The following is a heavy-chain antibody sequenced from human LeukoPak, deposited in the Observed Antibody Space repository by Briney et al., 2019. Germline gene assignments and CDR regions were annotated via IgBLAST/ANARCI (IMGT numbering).Heavy chain of an antibody. V-gene: IGHV4-61*02. CDR3: ARVPPSHGYYYYYMDV. Sequence: KSSETLSLTCTVSGGSISSGSYYWSWIRQPAGKGLEWIGRIYTSGSTNYNPSLKSRVTISVDTSKNQFSLKLSSVTAADTAVYYCARVPPSHGYYYYYMDVWGKGTTVTVSS. J-gene: IGHJ6*03. CDR2: IYTSGST. CDR1: GGSISSGSYY. D-gene: IGHD2-8*01.